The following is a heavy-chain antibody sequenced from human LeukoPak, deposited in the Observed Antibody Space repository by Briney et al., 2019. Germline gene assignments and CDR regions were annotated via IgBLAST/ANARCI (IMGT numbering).Heavy chain of an antibody. D-gene: IGHD1-1*01. CDR2: IGRTGDI. CDR1: GFTFSNYA. V-gene: IGHV3-23*01. Sequence: PGGSLRLSCAASGFTFSNYAMTWVRQAPGKGLEWVSVIGRTGDIFYADSVKGRFTISRDNFKNTLYLQMNSLRAEDTAVYYCAKYQLLNNNYWRDAFDFWGQGTMVTVSS. CDR3: AKYQLLNNNYWRDAFDF. J-gene: IGHJ3*01.